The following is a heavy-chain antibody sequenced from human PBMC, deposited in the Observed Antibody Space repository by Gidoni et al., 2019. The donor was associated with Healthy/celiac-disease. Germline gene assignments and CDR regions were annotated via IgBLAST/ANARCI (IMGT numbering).Heavy chain of an antibody. D-gene: IGHD4-17*01. Sequence: QVQLQESGPGLVKPSGTLSLTCAVSGGPISSSNWWSWVRQPPGKGREWIGEIYHSGSTNYNPALKSRVTISVDKSKNQFSLKLSSVTAADTAVYYCASYTVTTGPDAHPWAFDIWGQGTMVTVSS. V-gene: IGHV4-4*02. J-gene: IGHJ3*02. CDR2: IYHSGST. CDR3: ASYTVTTGPDAHPWAFDI. CDR1: GGPISSSNW.